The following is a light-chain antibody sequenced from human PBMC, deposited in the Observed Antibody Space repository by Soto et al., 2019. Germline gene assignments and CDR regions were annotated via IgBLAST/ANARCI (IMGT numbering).Light chain of an antibody. CDR3: SSSTSSTTLDVV. V-gene: IGLV2-14*01. Sequence: QSALTQPASVSGSPGQSITISCTGTSSDVGGHNYVSWYQQHPGTAPKLMIYEVTNRPSGVSNRFSGSKAGNTASLTISGLQAEDEADYYCSSSTSSTTLDVVFGGGTKVTVL. CDR1: SSDVGGHNY. J-gene: IGLJ2*01. CDR2: EVT.